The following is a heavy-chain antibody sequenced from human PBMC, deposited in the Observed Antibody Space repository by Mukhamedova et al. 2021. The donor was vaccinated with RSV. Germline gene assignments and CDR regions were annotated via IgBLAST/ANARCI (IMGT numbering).Heavy chain of an antibody. CDR3: AKDSSSWSEVYYYGMGV. Sequence: GSIGYADSVKGRFTISRDNAKNSLYLQMNSLRAEDTALYYCAKDSSSWSEVYYYGMGVWGQGTTVTVSS. CDR2: GSI. V-gene: IGHV3-9*01. D-gene: IGHD6-13*01. J-gene: IGHJ6*02.